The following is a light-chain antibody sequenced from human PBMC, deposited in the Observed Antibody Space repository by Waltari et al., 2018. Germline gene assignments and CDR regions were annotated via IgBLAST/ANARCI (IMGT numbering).Light chain of an antibody. CDR2: RNN. V-gene: IGLV1-47*01. J-gene: IGLJ3*02. CDR3: AAWDDSLSGWV. Sequence: QSVLTQPPSASGTPGQRVTISCSGSSSNIGSNYVYWYQQLPGAAPKLLNYRNNQRPSGAPDRFSGSKSGTSASLAISGLRSEDEADYYCAAWDDSLSGWVFGGGTKLTVL. CDR1: SSNIGSNY.